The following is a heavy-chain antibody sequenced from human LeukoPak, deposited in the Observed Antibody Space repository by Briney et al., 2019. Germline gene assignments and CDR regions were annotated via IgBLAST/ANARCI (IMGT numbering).Heavy chain of an antibody. V-gene: IGHV4-4*02. CDR3: ARGGYDILTGWDY. D-gene: IGHD3-9*01. CDR1: GGSISSSNW. Sequence: SGTLSLTCAVSGGSISSSNWWSWVRQPPGKGLEWIGEIYHSGSTNYNPSLKSRVTISVDKSKNQFSLKLSSVAAADTAVYYCARGGYDILTGWDYWGQGTLVTVSS. CDR2: IYHSGST. J-gene: IGHJ4*02.